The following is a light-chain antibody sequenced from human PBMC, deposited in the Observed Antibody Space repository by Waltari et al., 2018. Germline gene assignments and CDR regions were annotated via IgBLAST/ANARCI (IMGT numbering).Light chain of an antibody. J-gene: IGKJ5*01. CDR3: QQYEKWPTT. Sequence: IVVTQSPASLSVSPGERATLSCRASQSVSTKLGWYQQRPCQAPRLLIYAASTRAIGIPARFSGGGSGTEFTLTISSLQSEDLGIYYCQQYEKWPTTFGQGTRLDSK. CDR1: QSVSTK. CDR2: AAS. V-gene: IGKV3-15*01.